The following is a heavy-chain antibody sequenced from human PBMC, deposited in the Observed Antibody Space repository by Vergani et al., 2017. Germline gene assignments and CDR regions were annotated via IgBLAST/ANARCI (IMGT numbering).Heavy chain of an antibody. Sequence: QVQLQESGPGLVKPSQTLSLTCTVSGDSLSSSDHYWSWIRQRSDKGREWVGHIFRSGTTYYNPSLKSRLIMSVDTSKNQFSLKLTSVTAADTAMYYCAGENVVIARIFDFWGQGTLVTVSS. J-gene: IGHJ4*02. CDR2: IFRSGTT. V-gene: IGHV4-31*03. CDR1: GDSLSSSDHY. CDR3: AGENVVIARIFDF. D-gene: IGHD2-21*01.